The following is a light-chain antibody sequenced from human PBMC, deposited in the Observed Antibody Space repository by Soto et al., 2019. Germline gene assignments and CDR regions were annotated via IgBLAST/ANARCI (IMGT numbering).Light chain of an antibody. J-gene: IGLJ1*01. CDR3: SSYTSSSTYV. CDR2: EVN. CDR1: NSDIGTYNY. V-gene: IGLV2-14*01. Sequence: QSPLTQPAYVSGSPGQSITISCTGTNSDIGTYNYVSWSQQHPGKAPKLMIYEVNNRPSGVSNRFSGSKSGNTASLTISGLQAEDEADYYCSSYTSSSTYVFGTGTKVTVL.